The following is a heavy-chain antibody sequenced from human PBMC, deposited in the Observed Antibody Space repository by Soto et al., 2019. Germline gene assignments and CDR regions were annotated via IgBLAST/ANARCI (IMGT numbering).Heavy chain of an antibody. CDR1: GGSISSSSYY. J-gene: IGHJ5*02. V-gene: IGHV4-39*01. Sequence: PSETLSLTCTVSGGSISSSSYYWGWIRHPPGKGLEWIGSIYYSGSTYYNPSLKSRATISVDTSKNQFSLKLSSVTAADTAVYYCARFKAFSGNNWFDPWGQGTLVTVSS. D-gene: IGHD3-10*01. CDR2: IYYSGST. CDR3: ARFKAFSGNNWFDP.